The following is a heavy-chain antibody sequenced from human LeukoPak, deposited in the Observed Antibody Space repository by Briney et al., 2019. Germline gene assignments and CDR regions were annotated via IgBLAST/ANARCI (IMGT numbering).Heavy chain of an antibody. J-gene: IGHJ4*02. V-gene: IGHV4-34*01. CDR1: GESFSGFY. Sequence: PSETLSLTCAVYGESFSGFYWSWVRQSPDKGLEWIGQINHSGSTSYNPSLKSRVTISVDTSKNQFSLKLTSVTAADTAVYYCARRVGQTTTIDYWGQGTLVTVSS. D-gene: IGHD4-11*01. CDR2: INHSGST. CDR3: ARRVGQTTTIDY.